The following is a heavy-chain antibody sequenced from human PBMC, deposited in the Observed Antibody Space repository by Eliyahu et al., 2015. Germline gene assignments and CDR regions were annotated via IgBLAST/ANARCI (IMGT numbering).Heavy chain of an antibody. CDR3: ARDPSFNSGYYDY. J-gene: IGHJ4*02. V-gene: IGHV4-4*07. D-gene: IGHD6-19*01. Sequence: QVXLQESGPGLVKPSEXLSLTCTVXGXSISRYYWSWIRQPAGKGLEWIGRIYSSGSSNYNPSXKSRVTMSVDTSKNQFSLKMSSVTAADTAVYYCARDPSFNSGYYDYWGQGTLVTVSS. CDR1: GXSISRYY. CDR2: IYSSGSS.